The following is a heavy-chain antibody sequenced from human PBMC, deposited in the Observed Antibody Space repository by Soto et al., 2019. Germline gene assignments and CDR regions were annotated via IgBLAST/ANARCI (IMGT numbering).Heavy chain of an antibody. CDR3: VRELLEVSRNWLGTTGFHSWFDP. J-gene: IGHJ5*02. CDR1: GDSVSSNSAA. V-gene: IGHV6-1*01. D-gene: IGHD1-1*01. CDR2: TYYRSKWYN. Sequence: SQTLSLTCAISGDSVSSNSAAWNWIRQSPSRGLEWLGRTYYRSKWYNDYAVSVKSRITINPDTSKNQFSLQLNSVTPEDTAVYYCVRELLEVSRNWLGTTGFHSWFDPWRQGTLVTVSS.